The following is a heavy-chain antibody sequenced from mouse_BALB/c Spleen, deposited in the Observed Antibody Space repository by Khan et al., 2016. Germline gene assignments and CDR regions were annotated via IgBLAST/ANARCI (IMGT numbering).Heavy chain of an antibody. J-gene: IGHJ3*01. Sequence: EVKLLESGGGLVQPGGSLKLSCAASGSDFSRYWMSWVRQAPGKGLEWIGEINPDSSTINYTPSLKDKFIISRDNAKTPLYLQMSKVRSEDTALYYCARLHYYGRFAYWGQGTLVTVSA. CDR2: INPDSSTI. CDR3: ARLHYYGRFAY. CDR1: GSDFSRYW. V-gene: IGHV4-1*02. D-gene: IGHD1-2*01.